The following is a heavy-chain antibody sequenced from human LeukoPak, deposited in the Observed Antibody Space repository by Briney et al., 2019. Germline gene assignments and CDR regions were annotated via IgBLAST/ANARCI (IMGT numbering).Heavy chain of an antibody. CDR3: AKGQGNWGFYNFDY. CDR2: ISGKSTYT. V-gene: IGHV3-21*04. D-gene: IGHD7-27*01. J-gene: IGHJ4*02. Sequence: GGSLRLSCTVSGFVFRRYGMQWVRQAPGKGLEWVSSISGKSTYTYYADSVKGRFTISRDNAKNTVYLQMNSLRADDTAMYYCAKGQGNWGFYNFDYWGQGTLVTVSS. CDR1: GFVFRRYG.